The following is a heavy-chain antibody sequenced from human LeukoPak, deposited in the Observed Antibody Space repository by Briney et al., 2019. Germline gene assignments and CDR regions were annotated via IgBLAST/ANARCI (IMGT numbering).Heavy chain of an antibody. J-gene: IGHJ4*02. V-gene: IGHV1-2*06. D-gene: IGHD5-24*01. CDR3: ARDDSRTNDYNYWYFDY. CDR2: INPNSGGT. Sequence: GASVKVSCKASGYTFTGYYMHWARQAPGQGLEWMGRINPNSGGTNYAQKFQGRVTMTRDTSISTAYMELSRLRSDDTAVYYCARDDSRTNDYNYWYFDYWGQGTLVTVSS. CDR1: GYTFTGYY.